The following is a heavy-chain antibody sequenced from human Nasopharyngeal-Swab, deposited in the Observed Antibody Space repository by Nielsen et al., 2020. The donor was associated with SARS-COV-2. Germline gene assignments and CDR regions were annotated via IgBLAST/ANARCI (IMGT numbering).Heavy chain of an antibody. CDR1: GFTFSSYS. V-gene: IGHV3-48*04. Sequence: GGSLRLSCAASGFTFSSYSMNWVRQAPGKGLEWVSYISSSSSTIYYADSVKGRFTISRDNAKNSLYLQMNSLRAEDTAVYYCARVVIAAAGTWLFDYWGQGTLVTVSS. D-gene: IGHD6-13*01. CDR2: ISSSSSTI. CDR3: ARVVIAAAGTWLFDY. J-gene: IGHJ4*02.